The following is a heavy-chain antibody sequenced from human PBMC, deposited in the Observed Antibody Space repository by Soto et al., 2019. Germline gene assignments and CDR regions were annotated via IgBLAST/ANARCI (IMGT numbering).Heavy chain of an antibody. CDR1: GFTFSSYW. V-gene: IGHV3-74*01. D-gene: IGHD3-16*01. J-gene: IGHJ4*02. CDR3: TRDIGGRGAL. Sequence: PGGSLRLSCETSGFTFSSYWFHWVRQVPGKGLVWVSRTNQHGTIIDYADFVKGRFTISRDNAKNTLYLEVDSLRVEDTAMYYCTRDIGGRGALWGPGTLVTVSS. CDR2: TNQHGTII.